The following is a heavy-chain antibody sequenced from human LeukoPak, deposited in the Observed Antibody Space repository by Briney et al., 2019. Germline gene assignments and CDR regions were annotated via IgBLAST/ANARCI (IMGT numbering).Heavy chain of an antibody. Sequence: PGGPLRLSCASSGFTFSSYWMSWVRQAPGQGREWVANIKQDGSEKYYVDSVTGRFTIPRDNAKNTLYLQINSLRAEDTAVYYCARDFRYLYSSGWYPTLNPWGQGTLVTVSS. CDR1: GFTFSSYW. CDR2: IKQDGSEK. D-gene: IGHD6-19*01. J-gene: IGHJ5*02. V-gene: IGHV3-7*01. CDR3: ARDFRYLYSSGWYPTLNP.